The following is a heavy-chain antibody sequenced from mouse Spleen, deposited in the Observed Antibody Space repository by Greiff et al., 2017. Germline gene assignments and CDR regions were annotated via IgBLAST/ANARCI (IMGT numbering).Heavy chain of an antibody. Sequence: VQLQQSGAELVRPGASVKLSCTASGFTIKDDYMHWVKQRPEQGLEWIGWIDPENGDTEYASKFQGKATITADTSSNTAYLQLSSLTSEDTAVYYCTRGVVRYFDVWGTGTTVTVSS. CDR3: TRGVVRYFDV. D-gene: IGHD1-1*01. CDR1: GFTIKDDY. V-gene: IGHV14-4*01. CDR2: IDPENGDT. J-gene: IGHJ1*03.